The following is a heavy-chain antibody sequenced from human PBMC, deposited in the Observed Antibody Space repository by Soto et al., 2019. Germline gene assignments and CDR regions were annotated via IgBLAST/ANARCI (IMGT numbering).Heavy chain of an antibody. J-gene: IGHJ4*02. CDR2: ISSSSSYI. D-gene: IGHD5-12*01. CDR1: GFTFSSYS. CDR3: ARDQNEYSGYVNFDY. V-gene: IGHV3-21*01. Sequence: GGSLRLSCAASGFTFSSYSMNWVRQAPGKGLEWVSSISSSSSYIYYADSVKGRFTISRDNAKNSLYLQMNSLKAEDTAVYYCARDQNEYSGYVNFDYWGQGTLVTVSS.